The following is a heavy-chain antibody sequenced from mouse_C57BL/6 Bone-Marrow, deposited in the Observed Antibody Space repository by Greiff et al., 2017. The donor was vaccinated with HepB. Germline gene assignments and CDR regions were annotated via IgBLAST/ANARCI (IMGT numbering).Heavy chain of an antibody. CDR1: GFTFSSYA. V-gene: IGHV5-9-1*02. J-gene: IGHJ2*01. CDR2: ISSGGDYI. CDR3: TREGYNFDY. Sequence: EVKLMESGEGLVKPGGSLKLSCAASGFTFSSYAMSWVRQTPEKRLEWVAYISSGGDYIYYADTVKGRFTISRDNARNTLYLQMSSLKSEDTAMYYCTREGYNFDYWGQGTTLTVSS. D-gene: IGHD2-2*01.